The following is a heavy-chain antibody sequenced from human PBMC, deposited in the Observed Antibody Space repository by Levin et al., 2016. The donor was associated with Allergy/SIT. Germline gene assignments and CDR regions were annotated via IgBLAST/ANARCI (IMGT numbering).Heavy chain of an antibody. D-gene: IGHD3-16*01. J-gene: IGHJ4*02. Sequence: WIRQPPGKGLEWVANIKQDGSEKYYVDSVKGRFTISRDNAKNSLYLQMNSLRAEDTAVYYCAREWTHVGYYFDYWGQGTLVTVSS. V-gene: IGHV3-7*01. CDR3: AREWTHVGYYFDY. CDR2: IKQDGSEK.